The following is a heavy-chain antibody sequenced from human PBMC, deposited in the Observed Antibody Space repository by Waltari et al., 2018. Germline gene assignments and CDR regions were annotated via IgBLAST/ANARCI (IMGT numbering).Heavy chain of an antibody. J-gene: IGHJ4*02. D-gene: IGHD3-16*01. CDR2: ISSSGSTI. Sequence: EVPLVESGGGLVKPGGSLRRACAASGFIFSSYSMNWVRQAPGKGLEWVSYISSSGSTIYYADSVKGRFTISRDNAKNSLYLQMNSLRAEDTAVYYCARDIMPYVGGLDYWGQGTLVTVSS. V-gene: IGHV3-21*05. CDR3: ARDIMPYVGGLDY. CDR1: GFIFSSYS.